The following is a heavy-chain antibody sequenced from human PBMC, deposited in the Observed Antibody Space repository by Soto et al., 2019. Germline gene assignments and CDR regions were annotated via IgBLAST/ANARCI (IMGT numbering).Heavy chain of an antibody. D-gene: IGHD3-22*01. V-gene: IGHV3-23*01. J-gene: IGHJ3*02. CDR3: AKEVRYYDSSGYYYNAFDI. CDR1: GFTFNSYA. CDR2: ISSSGDGT. Sequence: VGSLRLSCAASGFTFNSYAMTWVRQAPGKGLEWVSIISSSGDGTYYVDSVKGRFTISRDNSKNTLYLQMNSLRAEDTAVYYCAKEVRYYDSSGYYYNAFDIWGQGTMVTVSS.